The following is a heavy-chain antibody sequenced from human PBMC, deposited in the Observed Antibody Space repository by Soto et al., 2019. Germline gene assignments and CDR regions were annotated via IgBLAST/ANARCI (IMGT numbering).Heavy chain of an antibody. CDR3: ARERLIVPAAIRDNYYYGMDV. D-gene: IGHD2-2*02. V-gene: IGHV6-1*01. CDR1: GDSVSRNSAA. CDR2: TYYRSKWYN. Sequence: PSQTLSLPCAIPGDSVSRNSAAWNWIRQSPSRGLEWLGRTYYRSKWYNDYAVSVKRRITINPDTSKNQFSLQLNSVTPEDTAVYYCARERLIVPAAIRDNYYYGMDVWGQGATVTVSS. J-gene: IGHJ6*02.